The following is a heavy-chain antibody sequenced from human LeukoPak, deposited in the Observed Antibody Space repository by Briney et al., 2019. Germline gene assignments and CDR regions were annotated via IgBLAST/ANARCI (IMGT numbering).Heavy chain of an antibody. CDR2: ISWNSGSI. V-gene: IGHV3-9*01. CDR3: AKGAQGDAFDI. Sequence: GGSLRLSCAASGFTFDDYAMHWVRQAPGKGLEWVSGISWNSGSIGYADSVKGRSTISRDNAKNSLYLQMNSLRAEDTALYYCAKGAQGDAFDIWGQGTMVTVSS. CDR1: GFTFDDYA. J-gene: IGHJ3*02.